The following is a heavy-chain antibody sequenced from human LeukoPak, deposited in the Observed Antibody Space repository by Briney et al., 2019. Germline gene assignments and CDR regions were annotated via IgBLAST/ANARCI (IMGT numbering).Heavy chain of an antibody. J-gene: IGHJ6*03. CDR3: ARVFDSGSQAYFYYMDV. Sequence: SETLSLTCAVYGGSFSGYYWSWIRQPPGKGLEWIGYIYSSGSTNYNPSLKSRVTMSVDTSKNQFSLKVSSVTAADTAVYYCARVFDSGSQAYFYYMDVWGKGTTVTISS. CDR1: GGSFSGYY. CDR2: IYSSGST. D-gene: IGHD3-10*01. V-gene: IGHV4-59*01.